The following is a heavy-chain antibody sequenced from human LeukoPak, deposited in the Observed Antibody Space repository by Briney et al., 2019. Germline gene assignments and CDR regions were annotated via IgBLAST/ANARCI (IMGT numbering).Heavy chain of an antibody. D-gene: IGHD6-25*01. CDR2: IHYSSSI. CDR1: GGSMSNYYISNYY. J-gene: IGHJ6*04. CDR3: ARVGAAGRYYGMDV. V-gene: IGHV4-61*01. Sequence: SETLSLTCTVSGGSMSNYYISNYYWSWIRQPPGQGLEWIGYIHYSSSINYNPSLKSRVTISVDTSKNQLSLKLTSVTAADTAVYYCARVGAAGRYYGMDVWGKGTTVTVFS.